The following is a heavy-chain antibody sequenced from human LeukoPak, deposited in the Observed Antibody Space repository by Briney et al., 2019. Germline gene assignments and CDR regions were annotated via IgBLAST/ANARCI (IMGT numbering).Heavy chain of an antibody. CDR3: AREPIGYCSGGSCYENNWFDP. D-gene: IGHD2-15*01. CDR2: LSASGGST. Sequence: GGSLRLSCAASGFTFNNYAMTWVRQAPGKGLEWVSALSASGGSTYYADSAKGRFTISRDNSKNTLHLQMNSLSAEDTAVYYCAREPIGYCSGGSCYENNWFDPWGQGTLVTVSS. J-gene: IGHJ5*02. V-gene: IGHV3-23*01. CDR1: GFTFNNYA.